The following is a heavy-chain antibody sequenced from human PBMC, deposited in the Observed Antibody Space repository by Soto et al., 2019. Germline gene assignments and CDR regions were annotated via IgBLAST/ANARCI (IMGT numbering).Heavy chain of an antibody. D-gene: IGHD2-8*02. CDR1: GESVNPYYY. J-gene: IGHJ4*02. CDR2: SYHGGRT. CDR3: ASGRWYIRFDH. V-gene: IGHV4-34*01. Sequence: QVRLQQWGAGLLQPAETMSLTCAVYGESVNPYYYWTWIRQSPGKGLEWIEESYHGGRTNYNPSRKSRGNISEVASKNQCSLKMNSLSAADTAIYYCASGRWYIRFDHWCQGALVTVS.